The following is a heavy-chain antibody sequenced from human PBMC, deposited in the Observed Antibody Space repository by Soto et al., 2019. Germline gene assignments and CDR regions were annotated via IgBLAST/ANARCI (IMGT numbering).Heavy chain of an antibody. V-gene: IGHV1-2*02. Sequence: ASVKVSCKASGYTFTGYYMHWVRQAPGQGLEWMGWINPNSGGTNYAQKFQGRVTMTRDTSISTAYMELSRLRSDDTAVYYCAREGIVVVPAARDAFEIWGQGTMVTVSS. D-gene: IGHD2-2*01. CDR3: AREGIVVVPAARDAFEI. J-gene: IGHJ3*02. CDR2: INPNSGGT. CDR1: GYTFTGYY.